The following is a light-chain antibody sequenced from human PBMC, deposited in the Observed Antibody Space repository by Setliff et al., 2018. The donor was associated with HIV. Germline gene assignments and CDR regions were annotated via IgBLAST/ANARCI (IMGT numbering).Light chain of an antibody. CDR2: DDN. CDR3: CSYAGVSTMV. CDR1: RSDVGGFNL. Sequence: QSALTQPASVSGSPGQAIIISCTGTRSDVGGFNLVSWYQQHPGKAPKLILYDDNKRPSGVSHRFSGSKSGNTASLTISGLQAEDEADYYCCSYAGVSTMVFGGGTKVTVL. J-gene: IGLJ3*02. V-gene: IGLV2-23*01.